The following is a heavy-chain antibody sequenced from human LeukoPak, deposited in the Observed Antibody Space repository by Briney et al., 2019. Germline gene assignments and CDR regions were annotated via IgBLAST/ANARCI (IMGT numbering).Heavy chain of an antibody. CDR1: GGTFSSYA. V-gene: IGHV1-69*05. J-gene: IGHJ1*01. CDR3: ARGPGLVVVGTEYFQH. D-gene: IGHD3-22*01. Sequence: SVKVSCKASGGTFSSYAISWVRQAPGQGLEWMGRIIPIFGTANYAQKFQGRVTITTDESTSTAYMELSSLRSEDTAVYSCARGPGLVVVGTEYFQHWGQGTLVTVSS. CDR2: IIPIFGTA.